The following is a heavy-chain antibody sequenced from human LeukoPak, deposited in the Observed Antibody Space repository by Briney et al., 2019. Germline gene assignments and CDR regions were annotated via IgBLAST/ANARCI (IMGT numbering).Heavy chain of an antibody. CDR1: GFTFSSYW. D-gene: IGHD1-26*01. J-gene: IGHJ4*02. Sequence: SGGSLRLSCATSGFTFSSYWMHWVRQAPGKGLVWVSRIDTDGSFTSYADSVRGRFTISRDNAKNTLYLQMSSLRAEDTDVYYCIRGTVGAPGNDYWGPGTLVTVSS. CDR2: IDTDGSFT. CDR3: IRGTVGAPGNDY. V-gene: IGHV3-74*01.